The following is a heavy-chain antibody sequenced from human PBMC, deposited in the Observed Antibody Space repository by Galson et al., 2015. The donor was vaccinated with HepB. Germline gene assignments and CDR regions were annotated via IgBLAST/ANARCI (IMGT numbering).Heavy chain of an antibody. CDR1: GFTFSGSA. J-gene: IGHJ6*03. D-gene: IGHD6-13*01. CDR3: TRRYSDQTDYYYYYMDV. CDR2: IRSKANSYAT. V-gene: IGHV3-73*01. Sequence: SLRLSCAASGFTFSGSAMHWVRQASGKGLEWVGRIRSKANSYATAYAASVKGRFTISRDDSKNTAYLQMNSLKTEDTAVYYCTRRYSDQTDYYYYYMDVWGKGTTVTVSS.